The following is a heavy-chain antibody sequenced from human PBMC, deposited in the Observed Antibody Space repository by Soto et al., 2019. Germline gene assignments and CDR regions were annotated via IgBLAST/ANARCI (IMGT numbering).Heavy chain of an antibody. D-gene: IGHD6-19*01. CDR1: GFSLSSTRVA. CDR3: AHSVVAGLGYYFDY. V-gene: IGHV2-5*02. J-gene: IGHJ4*02. Sequence: QITLKESGPTLVKPTQTLTLTCTVSGFSLSSTRVAVGWIRQPPGKALEWLALIYWDDDKRYSPFLKSRLTITKDTSKNHVVLTMTNMDPVDTATYYCAHSVVAGLGYYFDYWGQGTLVTVSS. CDR2: IYWDDDK.